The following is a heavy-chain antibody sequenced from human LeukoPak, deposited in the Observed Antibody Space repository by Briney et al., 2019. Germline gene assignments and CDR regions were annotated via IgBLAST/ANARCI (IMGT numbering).Heavy chain of an antibody. CDR2: IYYSGST. Sequence: SETLSLTCTVSGGSISSSSYYWGWIRQPPGKGLEWIGSIYYSGSTYYNPSLKSRVTISVDTSKNQFSLKLSSVTAADTAVYYCARRGQWLTFDYWGQGTLVTVSP. CDR3: ARRGQWLTFDY. J-gene: IGHJ4*02. D-gene: IGHD6-19*01. V-gene: IGHV4-39*01. CDR1: GGSISSSSYY.